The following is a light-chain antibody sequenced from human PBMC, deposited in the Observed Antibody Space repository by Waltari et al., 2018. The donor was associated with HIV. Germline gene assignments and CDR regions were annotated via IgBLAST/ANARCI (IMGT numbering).Light chain of an antibody. V-gene: IGKV1-39*01. CDR3: QQTYTSIA. CDR1: QTVGTD. CDR2: SAT. J-gene: IGKJ4*01. Sequence: DIQMTQSPSSLSASVGDRVTITCRARQTVGTDLHWYQQKPGGAPQLLIWSATNSQSCVPSRFSGGASWTDSTLTITSLQPEDSATYFCQQTYTSIAFGGGTKVQI.